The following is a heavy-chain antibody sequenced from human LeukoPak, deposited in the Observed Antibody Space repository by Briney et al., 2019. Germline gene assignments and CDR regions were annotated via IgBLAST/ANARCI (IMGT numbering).Heavy chain of an antibody. Sequence: GGSLGLSCAASGFTFSSYAMFWVRQAPGKGLEWVSSVSGSSGGTCYADSVKGRFAISRDDSKNTLYLQMNSLRAEDTAVYYCAKATSEFTSRCPDYWGQGTLVTVSS. J-gene: IGHJ4*02. D-gene: IGHD3-10*01. CDR3: AKATSEFTSRCPDY. CDR1: GFTFSSYA. CDR2: VSGSSGGT. V-gene: IGHV3-23*01.